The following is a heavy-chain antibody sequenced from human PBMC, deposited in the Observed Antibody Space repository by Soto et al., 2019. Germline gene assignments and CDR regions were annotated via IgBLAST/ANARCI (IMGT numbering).Heavy chain of an antibody. V-gene: IGHV3-21*01. CDR1: GFTFSSYS. D-gene: IGHD2-2*01. Sequence: GGSLRLSCAASGFTFSSYSMNWVRQAPGKGLEWVSSISSSSSYIYYADSVKGRFTISRDNAKNSLYLQMNSLRAEDRAVYYWARDRRNCSSTSCPDYAYYYYGMDVWGQGTTVTVSS. CDR3: ARDRRNCSSTSCPDYAYYYYGMDV. J-gene: IGHJ6*02. CDR2: ISSSSSYI.